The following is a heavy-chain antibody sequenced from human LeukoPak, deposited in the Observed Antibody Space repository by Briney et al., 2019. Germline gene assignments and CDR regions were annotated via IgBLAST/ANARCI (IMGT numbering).Heavy chain of an antibody. CDR3: ARDVSMVRGVNDY. Sequence: ASVKVSCKASVYTFTSYGTSWVRHAPGQGLEWMGWISAYNGDTNYAQKLQGRVTMTTDTSTSTPYMELRSLRSDDTAVYYCARDVSMVRGVNDYWGQGTLVTVSS. CDR2: ISAYNGDT. V-gene: IGHV1-18*01. D-gene: IGHD3-10*01. J-gene: IGHJ4*02. CDR1: VYTFTSYG.